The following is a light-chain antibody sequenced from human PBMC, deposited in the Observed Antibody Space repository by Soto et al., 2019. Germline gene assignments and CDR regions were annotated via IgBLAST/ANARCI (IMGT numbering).Light chain of an antibody. J-gene: IGKJ1*01. Sequence: DVQMTQSASTLAASVGDRVTITCRASENIKNWLAWYQQTPGNAPKVLISDASRFETGVPSRFSGSGYGTDFTLTITSLQTDDFGTYHCQQYDVHPKTFGQGTKVDI. CDR2: DAS. CDR1: ENIKNW. CDR3: QQYDVHPKT. V-gene: IGKV1-5*01.